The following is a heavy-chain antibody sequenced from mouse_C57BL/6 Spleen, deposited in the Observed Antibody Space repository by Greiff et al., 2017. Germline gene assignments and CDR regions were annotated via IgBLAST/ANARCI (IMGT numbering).Heavy chain of an antibody. CDR3: APRGGYAMDY. Sequence: EVQGVESVAELVRPGASVKLSCTASGFNIKNHYMHWVKQRPEQGLEWIGRIDPANGSTKYAPKFQGKATLTADTSHNTSYLQHSSLTSEDTAIYYCAPRGGYAMDYWGQGTSVTVAS. CDR2: IDPANGST. J-gene: IGHJ4*01. V-gene: IGHV14-3*01. CDR1: GFNIKNHY. D-gene: IGHD1-1*02.